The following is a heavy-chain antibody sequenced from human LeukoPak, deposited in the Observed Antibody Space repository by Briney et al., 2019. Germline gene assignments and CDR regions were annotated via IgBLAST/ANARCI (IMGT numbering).Heavy chain of an antibody. CDR1: GFTFSGYW. V-gene: IGHV3-7*03. D-gene: IGHD3/OR15-3a*01. CDR3: ARRSAPCGLDY. CDR2: IERDGSDK. J-gene: IGHJ4*02. Sequence: GGSLRLSCAASGFTFSGYWMSWVRQAPGKGLEWVANIERDGSDKYYVDSVKGRFTISRDNTKNTLYLQMSSLRAEDTAFYYRARRSAPCGLDYWGQGTLVTVSS.